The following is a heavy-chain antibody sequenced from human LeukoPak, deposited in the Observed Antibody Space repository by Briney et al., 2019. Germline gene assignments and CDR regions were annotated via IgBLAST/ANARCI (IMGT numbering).Heavy chain of an antibody. CDR3: ARTHPADGIDY. Sequence: SGTLSLTCTVSGGSISSSSYYWGWIRQPPGKGLEWIGSIYYSGSTYYNPSLKSRVTISVDTSKNQFSLKLSSVTAADTAVYYCARTHPADGIDYWGQGTLVTVSS. J-gene: IGHJ4*02. D-gene: IGHD1-1*01. V-gene: IGHV4-39*01. CDR1: GGSISSSSYY. CDR2: IYYSGST.